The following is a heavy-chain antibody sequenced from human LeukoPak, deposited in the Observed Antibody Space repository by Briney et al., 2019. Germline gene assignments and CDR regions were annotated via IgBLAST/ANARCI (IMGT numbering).Heavy chain of an antibody. V-gene: IGHV3-7*01. CDR3: AREHTIFGVVIAMPLDP. Sequence: GGSLRLSCAASGFTFKTGWMSWVRQAPGKGLEWVANIKQDGSEKDYVDSVKGRFTISRDNAKNSLYLQMNSLRAEDTAVYYCAREHTIFGVVIAMPLDPWGQGTLVTVSS. D-gene: IGHD3-3*01. CDR1: GFTFKTGW. J-gene: IGHJ5*02. CDR2: IKQDGSEK.